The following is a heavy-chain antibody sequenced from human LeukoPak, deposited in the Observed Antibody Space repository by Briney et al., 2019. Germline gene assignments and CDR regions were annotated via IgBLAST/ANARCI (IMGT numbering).Heavy chain of an antibody. CDR3: ARDGSGYCSGGSCYGEGLDY. Sequence: SETLSLTCTVSGGSISSSSYYWGWIRQPPGKGLEWIGSIYYSGSTYYNPSLKSRVTISVDTSKNQFSLKLSSVTAADTAVYYCARDGSGYCSGGSCYGEGLDYWGQGTLVTVSS. D-gene: IGHD2-15*01. V-gene: IGHV4-39*02. CDR1: GGSISSSSYY. CDR2: IYYSGST. J-gene: IGHJ4*02.